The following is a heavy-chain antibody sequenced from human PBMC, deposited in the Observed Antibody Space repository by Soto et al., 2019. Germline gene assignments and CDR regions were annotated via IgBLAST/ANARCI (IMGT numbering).Heavy chain of an antibody. J-gene: IGHJ4*02. CDR1: GGSFSGYY. CDR2: INHSGST. Sequence: QVQLQQCGAGLLKPSVTLSLTCAVYGGSFSGYYWTWIRQPPGTGLEWIGEINHSGSTNYNPSLKSRVTISVDTSKNQFSLKLTSVTAADTAVYYCARDKITGLFDYWVQGTLVTVSS. CDR3: ARDKITGLFDY. V-gene: IGHV4-34*01. D-gene: IGHD2-8*02.